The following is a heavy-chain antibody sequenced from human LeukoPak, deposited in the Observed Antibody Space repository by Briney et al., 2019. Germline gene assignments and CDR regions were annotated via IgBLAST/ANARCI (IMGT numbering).Heavy chain of an antibody. V-gene: IGHV3-21*01. CDR1: GITFSNYN. D-gene: IGHD1-1*01. CDR2: ITSSSSYT. CDR3: ARDPYNGAYSEGYYYYYMDV. Sequence: GGSLRLSCAAPGITFSNYNMNWVRQAPGKGLEWISSITSSSSYTFYADSVKGRFTISRDNAKNSLCLQMNSLRVEDTAIYYCARDPYNGAYSEGYYYYYMDVWGKGTTVTVSS. J-gene: IGHJ6*03.